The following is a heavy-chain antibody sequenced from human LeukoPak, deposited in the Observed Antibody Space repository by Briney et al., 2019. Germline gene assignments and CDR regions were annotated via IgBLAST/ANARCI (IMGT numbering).Heavy chain of an antibody. CDR2: ISDGGGNT. J-gene: IGHJ6*03. V-gene: IGHV3-30*01. CDR1: GFTFSDYS. Sequence: GASLRLSCAASGFTFSDYSFHWVREAPGNGLEWVAVISDGGGNTYYADSVKGRFTVSRDNSKNTLYLQMTSLRAEDTAVYYCAREINYYFYMDVWGKGTTVAVS. CDR3: AREINYYFYMDV.